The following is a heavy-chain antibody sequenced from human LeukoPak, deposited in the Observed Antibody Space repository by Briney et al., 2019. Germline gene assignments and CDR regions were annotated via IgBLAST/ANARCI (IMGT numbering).Heavy chain of an antibody. J-gene: IGHJ6*03. D-gene: IGHD2-15*01. V-gene: IGHV4-59*01. CDR2: IYYGGST. CDR3: ASFYSGFDYYYYMDV. Sequence: SETLTLTCTVSGGSISSYYLSWLRQPPGKGLEWIGHIYYGGSTNYNPSLKSRVTISVDTSKNQFSLKLSSVTAADTAVYYCASFYSGFDYYYYMDVWGKGTTVTVSS. CDR1: GGSISSYY.